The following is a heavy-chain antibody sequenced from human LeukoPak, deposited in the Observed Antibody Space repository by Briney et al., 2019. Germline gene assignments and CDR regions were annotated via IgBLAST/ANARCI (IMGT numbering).Heavy chain of an antibody. V-gene: IGHV4-61*02. Sequence: SETLSLTCTVSGGSISSSSYYWSWIRQPAGKGLEWIGRIYTSGSTNYNPSLKSRVTISVDTSKNQFSLKLSSVTAADTAVYYCARDPRIAAAPDVRPWGQGTLVTVSS. CDR3: ARDPRIAAAPDVRP. D-gene: IGHD6-13*01. J-gene: IGHJ5*02. CDR1: GGSISSSSYY. CDR2: IYTSGST.